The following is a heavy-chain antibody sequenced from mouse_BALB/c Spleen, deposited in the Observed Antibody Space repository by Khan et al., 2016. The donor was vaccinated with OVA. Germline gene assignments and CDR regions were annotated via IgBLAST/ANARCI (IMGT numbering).Heavy chain of an antibody. J-gene: IGHJ4*01. CDR1: GFSLTNYG. CDR2: IWSDGSA. D-gene: IGHD2-10*01. V-gene: IGHV2-6-1*01. Sequence: QVQLKQSGPGLVAPSQSLSITCTISGFSLTNYGVHWVRQPPGKVLGWLLVIWSDGSATYNSALKSRLSISKDNSKNQVFLKMNSLQTDDTAMYYCARQPYYHYYIMDYWGQGTSVTVSS. CDR3: ARQPYYHYYIMDY.